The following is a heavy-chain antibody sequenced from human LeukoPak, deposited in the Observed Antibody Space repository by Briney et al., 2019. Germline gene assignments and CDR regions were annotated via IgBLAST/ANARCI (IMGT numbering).Heavy chain of an antibody. D-gene: IGHD5-12*01. CDR3: ARDYQWLRLVDYYYYMDV. J-gene: IGHJ6*03. Sequence: VASVKVSCKAPGGTFSSYAVSWVRQAPGQGLEWMGRIIPILGIANYAQKFQGRVTITADKSTSTAYMELSTLRSEDTAVYYCARDYQWLRLVDYYYYMDVWGKGTTVTVSS. CDR2: IIPILGIA. CDR1: GGTFSSYA. V-gene: IGHV1-69*04.